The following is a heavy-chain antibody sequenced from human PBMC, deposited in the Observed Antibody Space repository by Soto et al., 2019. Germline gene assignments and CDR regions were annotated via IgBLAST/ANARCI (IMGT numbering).Heavy chain of an antibody. Sequence: GVSVKVSRKASGYTFTRYGIHWERQAPGQRHERMGWIKGDSGNIEYSQKFQARVTITRDTPAITAYMEMRNLTSEDTALDSCTGHRRPRYSFSGFGPWGRGTKVAVSS. CDR3: TGHRRPRYSFSGFGP. CDR1: GYTFTRYG. V-gene: IGHV1-3*01. D-gene: IGHD5-12*01. CDR2: IKGDSGNI. J-gene: IGHJ5*02.